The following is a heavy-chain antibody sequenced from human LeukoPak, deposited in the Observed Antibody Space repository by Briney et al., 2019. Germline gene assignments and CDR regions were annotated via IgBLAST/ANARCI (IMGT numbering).Heavy chain of an antibody. J-gene: IGHJ4*02. CDR2: IYYSGST. V-gene: IGHV4-39*01. CDR3: VRHSGWYFGY. CDR1: GGSLSSSSYY. Sequence: SETLSLTCTVSGGSLSSSSYYWGWIRQPPGKGLEWIGSIYYSGSTYYNPSLKSRVTISVDTSKDQFSLKLSSVTAADTAVYYCVRHSGWYFGYWGQGTLVTVSS. D-gene: IGHD6-19*01.